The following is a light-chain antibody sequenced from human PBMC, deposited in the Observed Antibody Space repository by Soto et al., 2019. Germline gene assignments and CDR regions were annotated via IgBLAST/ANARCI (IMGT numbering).Light chain of an antibody. J-gene: IGKJ2*01. CDR3: MQVLPFPQS. V-gene: IGKV2-28*01. CDR2: LVS. CDR1: QGLLHRNGHDY. Sequence: EIVMTQSPLSLTASPGEPASISCSSSQGLLHRNGHDYLVWYLQRPGQSPHLLIYLVSNRASGVPDRFSGSGSGTDFTLKISRVEAEDVGIYYCMQVLPFPQSFGQGTKLQIK.